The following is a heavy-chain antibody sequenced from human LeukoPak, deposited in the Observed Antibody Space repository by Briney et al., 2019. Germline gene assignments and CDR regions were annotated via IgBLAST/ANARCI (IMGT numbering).Heavy chain of an antibody. CDR3: ARTGYSSGWYPFDY. CDR1: GGSFSGYY. V-gene: IGHV4-34*01. CDR2: INHSGST. Sequence: PPETLSLTCAVYGGSFSGYYWSWIRQPPGKGLEWIGEINHSGSTNYNPSLKSRVTISVDTSKNQFSLKLSSVTAADTAVYYCARTGYSSGWYPFDYWGQGTLVTVSS. J-gene: IGHJ4*02. D-gene: IGHD6-19*01.